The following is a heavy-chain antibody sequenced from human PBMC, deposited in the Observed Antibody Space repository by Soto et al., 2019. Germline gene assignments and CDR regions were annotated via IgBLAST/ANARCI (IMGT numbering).Heavy chain of an antibody. CDR2: IIPIFGTA. V-gene: IGHV1-69*01. CDR1: GGTFSSYA. CDR3: AVYGSSPTTGVDYYYYYGMDV. D-gene: IGHD6-6*01. Sequence: QVQLVQSGAEVKKPGSSVKVSCKASGGTFSSYAISWVRQAPGQGLEWMGGIIPIFGTANYAQKFQGRVTITEDESTNTAYMELSSQSSEDTAVYYCAVYGSSPTTGVDYYYYYGMDVWGQGTTVTVSS. J-gene: IGHJ6*02.